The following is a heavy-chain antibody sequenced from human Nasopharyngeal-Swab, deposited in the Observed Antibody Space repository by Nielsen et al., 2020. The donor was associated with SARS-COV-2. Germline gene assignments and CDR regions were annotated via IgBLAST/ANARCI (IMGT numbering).Heavy chain of an antibody. CDR1: GNTFTTNV. CDR2: IHAGNGNT. CDR3: ASPLGP. V-gene: IGHV1-3*01. D-gene: IGHD7-27*01. Sequence: ASVKVSCKASGNTFTTNVMHWARQAPGQRLEWVGWIHAGNGNTQYSRKFQDRVTITRDTSASTVYMELSSLRSEDSAVYYCASPLGPWGQGTLVTVSS. J-gene: IGHJ4*02.